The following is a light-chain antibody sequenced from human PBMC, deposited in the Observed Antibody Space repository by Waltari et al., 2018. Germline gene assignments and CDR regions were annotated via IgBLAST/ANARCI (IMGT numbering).Light chain of an antibody. Sequence: SCRASQTVGRNLAWYQPKPGQAPRLLLYDESNRATGIPARFSGSGSGTDFTLTISSLEPEDFAVYYCQQRGKWPLTFGQGTRLEIK. V-gene: IGKV3-11*01. CDR2: DES. CDR3: QQRGKWPLT. CDR1: QTVGRN. J-gene: IGKJ5*01.